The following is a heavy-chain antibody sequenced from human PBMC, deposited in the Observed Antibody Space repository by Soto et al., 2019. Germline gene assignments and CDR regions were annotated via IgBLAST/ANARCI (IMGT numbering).Heavy chain of an antibody. CDR2: ISAYNDNT. CDR3: ARDLWKFVVVVPAAIDY. J-gene: IGHJ4*02. CDR1: GYTFTSYG. Sequence: QVQLVQSGAEVKKPGASVKVSCKASGYTFTSYGISWVRQAPGQGLEWMGWISAYNDNTNYAQKLQGRVTMTTDTSTSTAYMELRSLRSDDTAVYYCARDLWKFVVVVPAAIDYWGQGTLVTVSS. D-gene: IGHD2-2*01. V-gene: IGHV1-18*01.